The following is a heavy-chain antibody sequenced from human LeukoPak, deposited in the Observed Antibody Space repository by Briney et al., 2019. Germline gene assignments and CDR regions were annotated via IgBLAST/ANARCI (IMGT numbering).Heavy chain of an antibody. J-gene: IGHJ4*02. CDR2: IKSKTDGGTT. CDR3: TTITMIREHEDY. D-gene: IGHD3-10*01. CDR1: GFTFSKAW. Sequence: GGSLRLSCAASGFTFSKAWMSWVRQAPGKGLEWIGRIKSKTDGGTTDYAAPVKGRFTISRDDSRNTLSPQMNSLKTEDTAVYYCTTITMIREHEDYWGQGTLVTVSS. V-gene: IGHV3-15*01.